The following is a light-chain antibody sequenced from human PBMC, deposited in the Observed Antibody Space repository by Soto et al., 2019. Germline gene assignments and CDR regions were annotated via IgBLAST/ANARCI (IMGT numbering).Light chain of an antibody. CDR3: QQRDIWPLT. V-gene: IGKV3-11*01. Sequence: EIVLTQSPATLSLSPGERATLSCRASQSVSSYLAWYQQKPGQAPTLLIYDASNRATGIPARFRGSGSGTDFTLTISSLEPEDFAVYYCQQRDIWPLTVGRGTKVEIK. CDR1: QSVSSY. CDR2: DAS. J-gene: IGKJ4*01.